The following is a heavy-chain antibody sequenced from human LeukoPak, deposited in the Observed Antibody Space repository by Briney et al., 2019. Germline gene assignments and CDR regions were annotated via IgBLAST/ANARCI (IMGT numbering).Heavy chain of an antibody. J-gene: IGHJ6*03. V-gene: IGHV3-30*04. CDR3: ARGPYSSSSYNYYYYMDV. Sequence: GGSLRLSCAASGFTFSSYAMHWVRQALGKGREWVAVISYDGSNKYYADSVKGRFTISRDNSKSTLYLQMNSLRAEDTAVYYCARGPYSSSSYNYYYYMDVWGKGTTVTVSS. CDR2: ISYDGSNK. CDR1: GFTFSSYA. D-gene: IGHD6-6*01.